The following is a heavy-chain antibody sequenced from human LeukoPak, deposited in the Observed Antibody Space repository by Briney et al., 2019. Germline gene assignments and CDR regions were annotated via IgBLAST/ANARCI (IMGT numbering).Heavy chain of an antibody. V-gene: IGHV4-39*01. Sequence: SETLSLTCTVSGGSISSNSYYWGWIRQPPGKGLEWIGSMYYSGSTYYNPSLKSRVTISVDTSKNQFSLQLSSVTAADTAVYYCASVRYFDWFVIDYWGQGTLVTVSS. CDR1: GGSISSNSYY. CDR2: MYYSGST. J-gene: IGHJ4*02. D-gene: IGHD3-9*01. CDR3: ASVRYFDWFVIDY.